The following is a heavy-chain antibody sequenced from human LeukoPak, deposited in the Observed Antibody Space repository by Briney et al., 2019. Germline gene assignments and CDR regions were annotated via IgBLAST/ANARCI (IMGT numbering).Heavy chain of an antibody. CDR2: ISGSSGSA. Sequence: GGSLRLSCAASGFTFSYYAMSWVRQAPGKGLEWVSAISGSSGSADYADSVKGRFTISRDNSKNTLYLQMNSLRAEDTAVYYCAKDVRGGCSGGSCYYWGQGTLVTVSS. V-gene: IGHV3-23*01. CDR3: AKDVRGGCSGGSCYY. D-gene: IGHD2-15*01. CDR1: GFTFSYYA. J-gene: IGHJ4*02.